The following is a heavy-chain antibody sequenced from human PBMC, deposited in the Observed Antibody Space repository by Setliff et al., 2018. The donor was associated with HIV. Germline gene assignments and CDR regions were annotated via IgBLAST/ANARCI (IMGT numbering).Heavy chain of an antibody. Sequence: GASVKVSCKASGFTFSDYYMHWVRQAPGQGLEWMGIINPSGGSTSYAQKFQGRVTMTRDTSTSTVYMELSSLTSEDTAVYFCAREYPRVAGPTPYYFDYWGQGTLVTVSS. J-gene: IGHJ4*02. CDR3: AREYPRVAGPTPYYFDY. CDR2: INPSGGST. CDR1: GFTFSDYY. V-gene: IGHV1-46*01. D-gene: IGHD2-15*01.